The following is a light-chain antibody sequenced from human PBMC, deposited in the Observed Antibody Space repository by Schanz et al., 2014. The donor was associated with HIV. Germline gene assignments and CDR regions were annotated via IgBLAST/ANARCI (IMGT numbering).Light chain of an antibody. CDR1: SSNFRSNA. CDR2: NTY. V-gene: IGLV1-44*01. CDR3: AAWDDSLSNWV. Sequence: QSVLTQPPSASGTPGQRVTISCSGSSSNFRSNAVNSYQQLPGTAPKLVIYNTYHRPSGVPDRLSGSKSGTSASLAISGLQSEDEADYYCAAWDDSLSNWVFGGGTKLTVL. J-gene: IGLJ3*02.